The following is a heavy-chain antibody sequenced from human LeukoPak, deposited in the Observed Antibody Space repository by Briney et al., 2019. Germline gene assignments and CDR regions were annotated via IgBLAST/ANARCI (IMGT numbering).Heavy chain of an antibody. Sequence: GGSLRLSCAASGFTFSSYSMSWVRQAPGKGLEWVSSITTSSTYISYADSVKGRFTISRDNAKNSLYLQMNSLRADDTAVYYCARHWWDSSGSYHFDYWGQGTLVTVSS. V-gene: IGHV3-21*04. J-gene: IGHJ4*02. CDR3: ARHWWDSSGSYHFDY. CDR1: GFTFSSYS. D-gene: IGHD6-19*01. CDR2: ITTSSTYI.